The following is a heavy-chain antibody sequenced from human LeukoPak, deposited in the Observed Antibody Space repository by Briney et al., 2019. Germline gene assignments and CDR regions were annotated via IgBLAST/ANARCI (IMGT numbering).Heavy chain of an antibody. J-gene: IGHJ3*01. D-gene: IGHD3-22*01. Sequence: PGGSLRLSCAASGFTVSSNYMSWVRQAPGKGLGCVSVIYSGGSAYYADSVKGRFTISRDNSKNTLYLQMNSLRAEDTVVYYCAREPIYYYDSSGYVDAWGQGTMVTVSS. V-gene: IGHV3-66*02. CDR2: IYSGGSA. CDR3: AREPIYYYDSSGYVDA. CDR1: GFTVSSNY.